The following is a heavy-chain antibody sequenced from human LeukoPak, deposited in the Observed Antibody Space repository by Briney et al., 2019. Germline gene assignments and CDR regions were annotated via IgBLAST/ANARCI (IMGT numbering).Heavy chain of an antibody. CDR1: GFTFSSYW. J-gene: IGHJ4*02. CDR3: ARVWAWSYDY. CDR2: INSDGSST. Sequence: GGSLRLVCAAAGFTFSSYWMQWVRHAPGEGLVWVSRINSDGSSTTYADSVKRPFTISRDNAKNTLYLQMNSLRAEDTAVYYCARVWAWSYDYWGQGTLVTVSS. V-gene: IGHV3-74*01. D-gene: IGHD2-15*01.